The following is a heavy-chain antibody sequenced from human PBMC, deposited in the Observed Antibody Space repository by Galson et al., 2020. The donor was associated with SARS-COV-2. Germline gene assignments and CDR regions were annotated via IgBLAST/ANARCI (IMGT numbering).Heavy chain of an antibody. J-gene: IGHJ4*02. CDR1: GFSLSTSGVA. Sequence: KMSGPTLVKPTQTLTLTCTFSGFSLSTSGVAVGWIRQPPGKALEWLALIYWDDDKRYSPSQRSRLTITKDSSKNQVVLTMTNMDPVDTATYYCGSVLEGTYLVDYWGQGTLVTVSS. CDR2: IYWDDDK. CDR3: GSVLEGTYLVDY. V-gene: IGHV2-5*02. D-gene: IGHD1-1*01.